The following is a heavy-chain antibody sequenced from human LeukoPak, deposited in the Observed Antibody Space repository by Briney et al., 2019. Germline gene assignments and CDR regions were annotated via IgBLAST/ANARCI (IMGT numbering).Heavy chain of an antibody. D-gene: IGHD3-9*01. CDR3: ASGYYDILTGYYRNDAFDI. Sequence: ASAKVSCKASGYTFTSYGISWVRQAPGQGLEWMGWISAYNGNTNYAQKLQGRVTMTTDTSTSTAYMELRSLRSDDTAVYYCASGYYDILTGYYRNDAFDIWGQGTMVTVSS. J-gene: IGHJ3*02. V-gene: IGHV1-18*01. CDR1: GYTFTSYG. CDR2: ISAYNGNT.